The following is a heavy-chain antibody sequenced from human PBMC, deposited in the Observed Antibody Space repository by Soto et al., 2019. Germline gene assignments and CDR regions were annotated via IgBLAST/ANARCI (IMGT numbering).Heavy chain of an antibody. CDR3: AHRRRVGTVTDGFDF. Sequence: QITLRESGPTLVKPTQTLTLTCTFSGFSLTTPGEGVGWIRQPPGKALDWVAVIYSNNHKSVTPSLETTVGITKDTSKSQVVLTITNLEPADTATYLCAHRRRVGTVTDGFDFWGQGVLVTVTS. V-gene: IGHV2-5*01. CDR2: IYSNNHK. D-gene: IGHD2-21*02. CDR1: GFSLTTPGEG. J-gene: IGHJ4*02.